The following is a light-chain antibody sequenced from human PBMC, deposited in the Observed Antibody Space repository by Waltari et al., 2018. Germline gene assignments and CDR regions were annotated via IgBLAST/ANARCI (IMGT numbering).Light chain of an antibody. CDR1: GSNIGAGFD. CDR2: GNN. CDR3: QSYDSSLTGAWV. V-gene: IGLV1-40*01. J-gene: IGLJ3*02. Sequence: QSVLTQPPSVSGAPGQRVTIPCTGIGSNIGAGFDVHRYQQLPGTAPNLLVYGNNSRPSGVPDRFSASKSGTSASLAITGLQAEDEADYYCQSYDSSLTGAWVFGGGTKLTVL.